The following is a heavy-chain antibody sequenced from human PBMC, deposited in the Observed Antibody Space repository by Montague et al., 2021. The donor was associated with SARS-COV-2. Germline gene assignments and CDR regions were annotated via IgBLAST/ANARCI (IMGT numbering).Heavy chain of an antibody. CDR3: AKLDSGWYSEGYGMDV. J-gene: IGHJ6*02. D-gene: IGHD6-19*01. Sequence: SLRLSCAASGFTFDDYAMHWVRQAPGKGLEWVSGISWNSDNIGYADSVKGRFTISRDNAKNSLYLQMNSLRAEDTALYYCAKLDSGWYSEGYGMDVWGQGTTVTVS. V-gene: IGHV3-9*01. CDR2: ISWNSDNI. CDR1: GFTFDDYA.